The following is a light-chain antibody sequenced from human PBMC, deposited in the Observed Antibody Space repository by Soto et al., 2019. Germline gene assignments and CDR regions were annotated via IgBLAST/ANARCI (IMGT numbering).Light chain of an antibody. Sequence: QSALTQPASVSGSPGQSITISCTGTSSDIGGYNYVSWYQQLPGKVPKLIIYDVSNRPSGGSDRFSGSKSGNAASLTLSGLQAEDEADYYCSSYTSTSTLYVFGTGTKVTVL. J-gene: IGLJ1*01. CDR1: SSDIGGYNY. V-gene: IGLV2-14*03. CDR3: SSYTSTSTLYV. CDR2: DVS.